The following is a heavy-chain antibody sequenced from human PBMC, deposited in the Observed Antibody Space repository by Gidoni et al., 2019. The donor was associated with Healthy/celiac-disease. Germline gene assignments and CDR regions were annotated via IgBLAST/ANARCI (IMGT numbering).Heavy chain of an antibody. CDR3: ARINWAAPVNYYYYYGMDV. V-gene: IGHV2-26*01. CDR2: IFSNDEK. D-gene: IGHD3-16*01. J-gene: IGHJ6*02. Sequence: QVTLKESGPVLVKPTETLTLTCTVSGFSLSTARMGVSWIRQPPGKALEWLAHIFSNDEKSYSTSLKSRLTISKDTSKSQVVLTMTNMDPVDTATYYCARINWAAPVNYYYYYGMDVWGQGTTVTVSS. CDR1: GFSLSTARMG.